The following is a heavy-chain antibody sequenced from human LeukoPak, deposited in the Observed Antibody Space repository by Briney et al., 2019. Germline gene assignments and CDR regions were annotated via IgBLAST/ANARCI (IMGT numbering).Heavy chain of an antibody. Sequence: GGSLRLSCAASGFTFSDYSMNWVRQAPGKGLEWVLYISSSSSTVYYADSVKGRFTISRDNAKNSLYLQMNSLRDEDTAVCYCARVVTFDYWGQGTLVTVSS. J-gene: IGHJ4*02. D-gene: IGHD2-21*02. CDR2: ISSSSSTV. V-gene: IGHV3-48*02. CDR1: GFTFSDYS. CDR3: ARVVTFDY.